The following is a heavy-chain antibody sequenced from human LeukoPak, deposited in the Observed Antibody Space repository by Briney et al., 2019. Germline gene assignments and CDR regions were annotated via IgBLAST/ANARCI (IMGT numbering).Heavy chain of an antibody. Sequence: SETLSLTCTVSGGSISSGRYYWSWIRQPAGKGLEWIGRMYTSGHTNYSPALRSRVTMSIDTSKDQFSLKLNSVTAADTAVYFWAEESSTCPYYFDYWGQGALVTVSS. D-gene: IGHD6-13*01. CDR1: GGSISSGRYY. J-gene: IGHJ4*02. CDR2: MYTSGHT. CDR3: AEESSTCPYYFDY. V-gene: IGHV4-61*02.